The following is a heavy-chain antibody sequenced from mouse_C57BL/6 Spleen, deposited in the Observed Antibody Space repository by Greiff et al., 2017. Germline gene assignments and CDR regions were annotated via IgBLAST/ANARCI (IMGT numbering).Heavy chain of an antibody. V-gene: IGHV1-82*01. J-gene: IGHJ3*01. Sequence: QVQLQQSGPELVKPGASVKISCKASGYAFSSSWMNWVKQRPGKGLEWIGRIYPGDGDTNYNGKFKGKATLTADKSSSTAYMQLSSLTSEDSAVYFCERDYDGYCLFAYWGQGTLVTVSA. CDR2: IYPGDGDT. CDR1: GYAFSSSW. CDR3: ERDYDGYCLFAY. D-gene: IGHD2-3*01.